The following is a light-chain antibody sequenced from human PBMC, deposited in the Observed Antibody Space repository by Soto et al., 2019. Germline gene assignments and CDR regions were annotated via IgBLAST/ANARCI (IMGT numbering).Light chain of an antibody. CDR2: GAS. V-gene: IGKV3-15*01. Sequence: EIVMTQSPATLSVSPGERATLSFRASQSVSSNLAWYQHNPGQAPRLLINGASTRAIGIPARFSGSGSGTEFTLTISSLQSEDSAVYYCQQYNTWPRTFGQGTKVDIK. CDR1: QSVSSN. CDR3: QQYNTWPRT. J-gene: IGKJ1*01.